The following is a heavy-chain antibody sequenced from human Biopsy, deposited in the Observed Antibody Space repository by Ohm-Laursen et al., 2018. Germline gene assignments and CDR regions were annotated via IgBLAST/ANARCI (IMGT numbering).Heavy chain of an antibody. D-gene: IGHD6-13*01. V-gene: IGHV3-9*01. Sequence: SLRLSRTASGFTFRNYALHWVRQAPGKGLEWVSGISWNSDSIGYADSVKGRFTISRDDAKNSLYLQMNSLRSEDTALYYCAKDRYPSSWHYYYGMDVWGQGTTVTVSS. CDR3: AKDRYPSSWHYYYGMDV. CDR2: ISWNSDSI. J-gene: IGHJ6*02. CDR1: GFTFRNYA.